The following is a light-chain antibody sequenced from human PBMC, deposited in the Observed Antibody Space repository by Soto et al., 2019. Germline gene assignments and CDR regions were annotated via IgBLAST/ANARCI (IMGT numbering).Light chain of an antibody. Sequence: DIQMTQSPSSVSAFVGDIVTISCRASQIISNWLAWYQQKPGKAPKLLIYAASTLQSGVPSRFSGSGSGTEFTLTISSLQPEDFATYYCQQANSIPVTFGGGTKVEMK. CDR1: QIISNW. CDR3: QQANSIPVT. J-gene: IGKJ4*01. V-gene: IGKV1-12*01. CDR2: AAS.